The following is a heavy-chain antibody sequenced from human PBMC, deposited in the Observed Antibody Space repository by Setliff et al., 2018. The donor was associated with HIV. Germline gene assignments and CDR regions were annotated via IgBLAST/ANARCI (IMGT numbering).Heavy chain of an antibody. V-gene: IGHV4-39*07. D-gene: IGHD6-19*01. Sequence: SETLSLTCTVSGGSISSGSYYWGWIRQPPGKGLEWIGSIYHSGSTYYNPSLKSRVTISVDTSKNQFSLKLSSVTAADTAVYYCARMGEGNSSGQNWFDPWGQGTLVTVSS. CDR2: IYHSGST. J-gene: IGHJ5*02. CDR3: ARMGEGNSSGQNWFDP. CDR1: GGSISSGSYY.